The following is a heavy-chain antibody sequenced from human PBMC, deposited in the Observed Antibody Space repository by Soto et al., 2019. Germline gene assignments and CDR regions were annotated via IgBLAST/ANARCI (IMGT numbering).Heavy chain of an antibody. V-gene: IGHV3-43*01. CDR2: ISWDGGST. J-gene: IGHJ6*04. Sequence: GGSLRLSCAASGFTFDDYTMHWVRQAPGKGLEWVSLISWDGGSTYYADSVKGRFTISRDNSKNSLYLQMNSLRTEDTALYYCAKVMGSGGYSARGNYYSGMAVWGKGTTVTVSP. CDR1: GFTFDDYT. D-gene: IGHD6-13*01. CDR3: AKVMGSGGYSARGNYYSGMAV.